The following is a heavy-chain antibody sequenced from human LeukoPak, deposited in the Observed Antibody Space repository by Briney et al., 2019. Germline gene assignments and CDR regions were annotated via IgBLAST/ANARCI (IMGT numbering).Heavy chain of an antibody. J-gene: IGHJ3*02. V-gene: IGHV4-59*01. Sequence: GSLRLSCAASGFTFSWYAMSWVRQAPGKGLEWIGYIYYSGSTNYNPSLKSRVTISVDTSKNQFSLKLSSVTAADTAVYYCARGSDYYDRGAFDIWGQGTMVTVSS. CDR3: ARGSDYYDRGAFDI. D-gene: IGHD3-22*01. CDR1: GFTFSWYA. CDR2: IYYSGST.